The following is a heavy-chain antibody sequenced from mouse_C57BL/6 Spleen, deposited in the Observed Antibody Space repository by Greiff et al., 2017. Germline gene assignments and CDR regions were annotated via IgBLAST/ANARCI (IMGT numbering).Heavy chain of an antibody. CDR2: IYPGDGDT. CDR3: ARKEYGNSFFDY. Sequence: QVQLQQSGAELVKPGASVKISCKASGYAFSSYWMNWVKQRPGKGLEWIGQIYPGDGDTNYNGKFKGKATLTADKSSSTAYMQLSSLTSEDSAVYFCARKEYGNSFFDYWGQGTTLTVSS. D-gene: IGHD2-10*02. V-gene: IGHV1-80*01. J-gene: IGHJ2*01. CDR1: GYAFSSYW.